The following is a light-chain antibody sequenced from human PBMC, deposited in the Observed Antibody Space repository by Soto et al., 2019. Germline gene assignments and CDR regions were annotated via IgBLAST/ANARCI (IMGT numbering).Light chain of an antibody. CDR1: SSDVGGYNY. V-gene: IGLV2-14*01. CDR3: SSYTSSSNWV. J-gene: IGLJ3*02. Sequence: QSALTQPASVSGSPGQSITISCTGTSSDVGGYNYVSWYQQNPGKAPKLMIYEVSNRPSGVANRFSGSKSGNTASLTISGLQAEDEADYYCSSYTSSSNWVFGGGTQLTVL. CDR2: EVS.